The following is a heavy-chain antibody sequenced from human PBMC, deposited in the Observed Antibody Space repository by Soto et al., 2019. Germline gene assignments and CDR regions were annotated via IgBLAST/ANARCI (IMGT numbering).Heavy chain of an antibody. Sequence: SVKVSCKASGGTFSSYAISWVRQAPGQGLEWMGGIIPIFGTANYAQKFQGRVTITADESTSTAYMELSSLRSEDTAVYYCASSPGGSGYPFDYWGQGTLVTVSS. CDR3: ASSPGGSGYPFDY. D-gene: IGHD3-22*01. V-gene: IGHV1-69*13. CDR2: IIPIFGTA. J-gene: IGHJ4*02. CDR1: GGTFSSYA.